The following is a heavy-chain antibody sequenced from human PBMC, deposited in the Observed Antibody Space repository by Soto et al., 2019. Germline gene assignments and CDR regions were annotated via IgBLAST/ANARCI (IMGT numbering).Heavy chain of an antibody. D-gene: IGHD3-16*01. Sequence: SETLSLTCTVSGGSISSYYWSWIRQPPGKGLEWIGYIYYSGSTNYNPSLKSRVTISVDTSKNQFSLKLSSVTAADTAVYYCARSLSYVPPYFQHWGQGTLVTVSS. CDR3: ARSLSYVPPYFQH. CDR2: IYYSGST. CDR1: GGSISSYY. V-gene: IGHV4-59*08. J-gene: IGHJ1*01.